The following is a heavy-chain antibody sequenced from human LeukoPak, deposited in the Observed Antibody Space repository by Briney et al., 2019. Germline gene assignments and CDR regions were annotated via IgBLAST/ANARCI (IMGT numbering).Heavy chain of an antibody. Sequence: SETLSLTCTVSGGSISSYYWSWIRQPPGKGLEWIGYIYYSGSTDYNPSLKSRVTISVDTSKNQFSLKLSSVTAADTAVYYCARELGLTGKGGRYYYYYYMDVWGKGTTVTVSS. CDR3: ARELGLTGKGGRYYYYYYMDV. D-gene: IGHD1-20*01. CDR2: IYYSGST. V-gene: IGHV4-59*01. CDR1: GGSISSYY. J-gene: IGHJ6*03.